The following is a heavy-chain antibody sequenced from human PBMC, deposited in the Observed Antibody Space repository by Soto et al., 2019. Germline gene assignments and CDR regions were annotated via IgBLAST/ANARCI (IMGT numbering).Heavy chain of an antibody. Sequence: GGSLRLSCAASGFTFSSYAMILVRQAPGKGLEWVSAISGSGGSTYYADSVKGRFTISRDNSKNTLYLQMNSLRAEDTAVYYCAKGFGSSGWYDDDAFDIWGQGTMVTVSS. CDR3: AKGFGSSGWYDDDAFDI. CDR2: ISGSGGST. D-gene: IGHD6-19*01. V-gene: IGHV3-23*01. CDR1: GFTFSSYA. J-gene: IGHJ3*02.